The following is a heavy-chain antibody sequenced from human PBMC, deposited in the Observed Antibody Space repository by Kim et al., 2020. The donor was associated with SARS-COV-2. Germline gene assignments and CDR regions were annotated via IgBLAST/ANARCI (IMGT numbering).Heavy chain of an antibody. CDR1: GFTFSSYA. Sequence: GGSLRLSCAASGFTFSSYAMSWVRQAPGKGLEWVSAISGSGGSTYYADSVKGRFTISRDNSKNTLYLQMNSLRAEDTAVYYCAKDKQQHYYYYGMDVWGQGTTVTVSS. CDR2: ISGSGGST. V-gene: IGHV3-23*01. J-gene: IGHJ6*02. D-gene: IGHD6-13*01. CDR3: AKDKQQHYYYYGMDV.